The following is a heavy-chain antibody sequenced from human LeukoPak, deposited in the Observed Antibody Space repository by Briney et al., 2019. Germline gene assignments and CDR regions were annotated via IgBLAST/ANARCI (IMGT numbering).Heavy chain of an antibody. CDR1: GFTFSSCS. J-gene: IGHJ4*02. V-gene: IGHV3-48*02. Sequence: GGSRRFSYAASGFTFSSCSMNWVRQAPGKGLEWVSYISSGSATMYYADSVRGRFTISRDNAKNSLYLQMKSLRDEDTAVYYCARDAVAVGSYSLYWGRGTLVTVSS. CDR2: ISSGSATM. D-gene: IGHD6-19*01. CDR3: ARDAVAVGSYSLY.